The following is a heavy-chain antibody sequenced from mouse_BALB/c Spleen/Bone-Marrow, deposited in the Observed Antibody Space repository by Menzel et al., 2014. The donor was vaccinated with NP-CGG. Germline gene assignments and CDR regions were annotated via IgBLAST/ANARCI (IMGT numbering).Heavy chain of an antibody. CDR3: ALYYRYDYFDY. V-gene: IGHV1-7*01. D-gene: IGHD2-14*01. J-gene: IGHJ2*01. Sequence: QVQLKESGAELAKPGASVKMSCKASGYTFTSYWMHWVKQRPGQGLEWIGYINPSTTYSAYNQKFKDKATLTADKSSSTAYMQLSSLTSEDSAVYYCALYYRYDYFDYLGQGTTLTISS. CDR1: GYTFTSYW. CDR2: INPSTTYS.